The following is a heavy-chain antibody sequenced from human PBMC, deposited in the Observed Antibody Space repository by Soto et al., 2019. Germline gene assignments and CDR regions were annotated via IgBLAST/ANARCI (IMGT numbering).Heavy chain of an antibody. CDR2: IYHSGST. V-gene: IGHV4-4*02. D-gene: IGHD1-26*01. CDR1: GGSISSTNW. Sequence: QVQLQESGPGLVKPSGTLSLTCAVFGGSISSTNWWSWVRQPPGKGLEWIGEIYHSGSTTYNPSLQSRVPISMDRSKHQFSLKLSSVPAADTAVYYCAVTGIVGTRNQDSWGQGTLVTVSS. J-gene: IGHJ5*01. CDR3: AVTGIVGTRNQDS.